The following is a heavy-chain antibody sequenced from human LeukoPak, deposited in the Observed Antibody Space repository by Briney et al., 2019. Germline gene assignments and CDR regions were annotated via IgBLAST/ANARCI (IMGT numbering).Heavy chain of an antibody. CDR2: INWNGDNT. V-gene: IGHV3-20*04. D-gene: IGHD3-9*01. J-gene: IGHJ4*02. CDR1: GFTFDDYG. CDR3: ARVDFEIIDY. Sequence: PGGSLRLSCAASGFTFDDYGMSWVRQAPGKGLEWVSGINWNGDNTDYSDSVKGRFTISRDNAKNSLYLQMNSLRAEDTAVYYCARVDFEIIDYWGQGTLVTVSS.